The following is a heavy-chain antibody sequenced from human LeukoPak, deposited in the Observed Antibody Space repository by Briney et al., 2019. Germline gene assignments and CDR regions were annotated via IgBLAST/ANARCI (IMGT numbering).Heavy chain of an antibody. CDR1: GGSFSGYY. CDR3: ARGDRRPRLKYDY. J-gene: IGHJ4*02. CDR2: VNHSGST. Sequence: PSETLSLTCAVYGGSFSGYYWSWIRQPPGKGLEWIGEVNHSGSTNYNPSLKSRVTISVDTSKNQFSLKLSSVTAADTAVYYCARGDRRPRLKYDYWGQGTLVTVSS. V-gene: IGHV4-34*01.